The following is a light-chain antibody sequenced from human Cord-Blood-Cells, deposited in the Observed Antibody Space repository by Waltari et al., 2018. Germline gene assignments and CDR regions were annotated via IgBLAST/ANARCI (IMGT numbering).Light chain of an antibody. Sequence: SYELTQPSSVSVSPGQTARITCSGDVLAKKYARWFQQKPGQAPVLVIYKDRERPSGIPERFSGSSSGTRVTLTISGAQVEDEADYYCCSAADNNQGVFGGGTKLTVL. V-gene: IGLV3-27*01. J-gene: IGLJ2*01. CDR2: KDR. CDR3: CSAADNNQGV. CDR1: VLAKKY.